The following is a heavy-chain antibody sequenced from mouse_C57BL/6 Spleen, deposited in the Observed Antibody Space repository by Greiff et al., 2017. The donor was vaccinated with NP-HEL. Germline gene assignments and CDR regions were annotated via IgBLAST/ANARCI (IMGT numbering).Heavy chain of an antibody. V-gene: IGHV2-5*01. J-gene: IGHJ1*03. D-gene: IGHD4-1*01. CDR3: AKKGANWDGWYFDV. Sequence: VQLQQSGPGLVQPSQSLSITCTVSGFSLTSYGVHWVRQSPGKGLEWLGVIWRGGSTDYNAAFMSRLSITKDNSKSQVFFKMNSLQADDTAIYYCAKKGANWDGWYFDVWGTGTTVTVSS. CDR1: GFSLTSYG. CDR2: IWRGGST.